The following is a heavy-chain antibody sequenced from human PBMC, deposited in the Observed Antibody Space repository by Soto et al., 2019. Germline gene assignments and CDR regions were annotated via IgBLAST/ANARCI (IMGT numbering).Heavy chain of an antibody. CDR1: GGTFSSYA. V-gene: IGHV1-69*13. Sequence: ASVKVSCKASGGTFSSYAISWVRQAPGQGLEWMGGIIPIFGTANYAQKFQGRVTITADESTSTAYMELSSLRSEDTAVYYCARVGYYYDSSGHYYADIDYWGQGTLVTVSS. CDR2: IIPIFGTA. CDR3: ARVGYYYDSSGHYYADIDY. D-gene: IGHD3-22*01. J-gene: IGHJ4*02.